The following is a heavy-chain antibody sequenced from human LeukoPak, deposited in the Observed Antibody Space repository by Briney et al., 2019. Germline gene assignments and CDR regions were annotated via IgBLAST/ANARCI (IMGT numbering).Heavy chain of an antibody. CDR1: GFTFSSYA. J-gene: IGHJ4*02. CDR2: IYGSGGST. CDR3: ARDFHGRRVAVAGPLSY. Sequence: GGSLRLSCAASGFTFSSYAMSWVRQAPGKGLEWVSVIYGSGGSTNYADSVKGRFTISRDNSKNTLYLQMNSLRAEDTAVYYCARDFHGRRVAVAGPLSYWGQGTLVTVSS. V-gene: IGHV3-23*01. D-gene: IGHD6-19*01.